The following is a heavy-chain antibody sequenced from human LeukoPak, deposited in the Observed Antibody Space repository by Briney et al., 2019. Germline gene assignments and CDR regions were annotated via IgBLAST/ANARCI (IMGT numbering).Heavy chain of an antibody. Sequence: GGSLRLSCAASGFTFSDYYMSWIRQAPGKGLEWVSYISSSGSTIYYADSVKGRFTISRDNAENSLYLQMNSLRAEDTAVYYCAMGSAAAGTRQFDYWGQGTLVTVSS. V-gene: IGHV3-11*01. CDR3: AMGSAAAGTRQFDY. CDR2: ISSSGSTI. D-gene: IGHD6-13*01. CDR1: GFTFSDYY. J-gene: IGHJ4*02.